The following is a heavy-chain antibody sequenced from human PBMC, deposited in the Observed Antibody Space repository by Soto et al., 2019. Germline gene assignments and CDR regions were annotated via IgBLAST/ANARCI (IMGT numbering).Heavy chain of an antibody. CDR2: ISGSGGST. CDR3: AKDPIRTHSSGWPGDSFYFDY. D-gene: IGHD6-19*01. V-gene: IGHV3-23*01. CDR1: GFTFSSYA. Sequence: GGSLRLSCAASGFTFSSYAMSWVRQAPGKGLEWVSAISGSGGSTYYADSVKGRFTISRDNSKNTLYLQMNSLRAEDTAVYYCAKDPIRTHSSGWPGDSFYFDYWGQGTLVTV. J-gene: IGHJ4*02.